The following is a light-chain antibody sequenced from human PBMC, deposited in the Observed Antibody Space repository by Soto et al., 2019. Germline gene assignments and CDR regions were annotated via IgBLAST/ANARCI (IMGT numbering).Light chain of an antibody. CDR2: GAS. CDR1: RDISNS. V-gene: IGKV1-12*01. Sequence: IQMTQSPCSLSASVGDRLTITCRASRDISNSLAWYQQTPGKAPKLLLRGASSLHRGVPSRFSGGGAGTEFTLTISSLQPEDFATYYCQQTSAFPRTFGQGTKVDI. J-gene: IGKJ1*01. CDR3: QQTSAFPRT.